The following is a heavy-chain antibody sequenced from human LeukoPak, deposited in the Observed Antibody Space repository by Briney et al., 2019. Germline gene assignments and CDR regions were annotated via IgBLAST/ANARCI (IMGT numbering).Heavy chain of an antibody. CDR3: ARVVTAWSMDV. CDR1: GFALSSYW. V-gene: IGHV3-7*03. D-gene: IGHD2-21*02. CDR2: IKQDGSEK. Sequence: GGSLRLSCAASGFALSSYWMSWFRRAPGKGLEWVANIKQDGSEKFYADSVKGRFTVSRDNAKNSLSLQMNSLRAEDTALYYCARVVTAWSMDVWGKGTTVTVSS. J-gene: IGHJ6*03.